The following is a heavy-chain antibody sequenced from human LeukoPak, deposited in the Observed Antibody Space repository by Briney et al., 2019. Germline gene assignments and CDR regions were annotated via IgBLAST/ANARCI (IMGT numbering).Heavy chain of an antibody. D-gene: IGHD2-21*01. V-gene: IGHV1-69*05. CDR3: ARTAYCGGDCYSDFQH. CDR2: IIPIFGTA. Sequence: SVKVSCKASGGTFSSYAISWVRQAPGQGLEWMGGIIPIFGTANYAQKFQGRVTITTDESTSTAYMELSSLRSEDTAVYYCARTAYCGGDCYSDFQHWGQGTLVTVSS. J-gene: IGHJ1*01. CDR1: GGTFSSYA.